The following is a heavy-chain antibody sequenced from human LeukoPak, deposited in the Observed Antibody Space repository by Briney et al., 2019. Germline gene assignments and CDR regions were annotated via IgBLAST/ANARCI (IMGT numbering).Heavy chain of an antibody. J-gene: IGHJ4*02. D-gene: IGHD5-24*01. CDR2: MNPNSGNT. CDR3: ATYSVEMATVPPN. CDR1: GYTFTSYD. Sequence: ASVKVSCKASGYTFTSYDINWVRQATGQGLEWMGWMNPNSGNTGYAQKFQGRVTMTRNTSISTAYMELSSLRSEDTAVYYCATYSVEMATVPPNWGQGTLVTVSS. V-gene: IGHV1-8*01.